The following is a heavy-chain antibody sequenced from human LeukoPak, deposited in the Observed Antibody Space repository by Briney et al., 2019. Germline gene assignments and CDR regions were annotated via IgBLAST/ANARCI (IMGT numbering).Heavy chain of an antibody. V-gene: IGHV3-23*01. CDR1: GFTFSSYA. J-gene: IGHJ5*02. D-gene: IGHD6-6*01. CDR2: ISGSGGST. CDR3: AKGGPFSTSSQKYFDP. Sequence: GGSLRLSCAASGFTFSSYAMSWVRQAPGKGLEWVSAISGSGGSTYSADSVKGRFTISRDNSKNTVYLQMNSLRDEDTAVFYCAKGGPFSTSSQKYFDPWGQGSLVIVS.